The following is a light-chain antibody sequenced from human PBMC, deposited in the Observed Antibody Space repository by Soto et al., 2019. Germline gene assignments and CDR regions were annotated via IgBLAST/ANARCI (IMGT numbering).Light chain of an antibody. CDR3: QQYGYSPIT. CDR1: QSVSSNY. J-gene: IGKJ5*01. V-gene: IGKV3-20*01. CDR2: AAS. Sequence: IVLTQSPGTLSLSPGERATLSCSAGQSVSSNYLAWYQQKPGQAPRLLIYAASSRATGIPDRFSGSGSWIEFNLTIVRLEAENFVVYYCQQYGYSPITFGQGTRLEIK.